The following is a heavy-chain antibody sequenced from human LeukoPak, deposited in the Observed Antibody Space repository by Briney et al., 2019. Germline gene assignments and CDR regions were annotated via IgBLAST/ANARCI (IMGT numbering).Heavy chain of an antibody. D-gene: IGHD3-22*01. V-gene: IGHV3-23*01. CDR1: GFTFSSYA. Sequence: PGGSLRLSCAASGFTFSSYAMSWVRQAPGKGLEWVSAISGSGGSTYYADSVKGRFTISRDNSKNTLYLQMNSLRAEDTAVYYCARDPGPRDLNYYDSSAPNWGQGTLVTVSS. J-gene: IGHJ4*02. CDR3: ARDPGPRDLNYYDSSAPN. CDR2: ISGSGGST.